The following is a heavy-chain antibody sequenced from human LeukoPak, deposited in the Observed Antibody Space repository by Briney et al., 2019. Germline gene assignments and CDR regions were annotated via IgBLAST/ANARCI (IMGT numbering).Heavy chain of an antibody. J-gene: IGHJ6*03. CDR3: ARERWRGDYAYYYYYMDV. D-gene: IGHD4-17*01. CDR2: IKQDGSEK. Sequence: GGSLRLSCAASGFTFISYWMTWVRQAPGKGLEWVANIKQDGSEKYYVDSVKGRFTISRDSAKNSLYLQMNSLRAEDTAVYYCARERWRGDYAYYYYYMDVWGKGTTVTVSS. CDR1: GFTFISYW. V-gene: IGHV3-7*01.